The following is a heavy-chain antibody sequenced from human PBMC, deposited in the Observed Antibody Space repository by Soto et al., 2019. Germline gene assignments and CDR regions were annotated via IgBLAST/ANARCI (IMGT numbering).Heavy chain of an antibody. CDR2: IYYSGST. D-gene: IGHD3-10*01. CDR3: ARGGGARGPSNYWFDP. J-gene: IGHJ5*02. Sequence: SETLALTCTVSGGSISSGDYYWSWIRQPPGKGLEWIGYIYYSGSTYYNPSLKSRVTISVDTSKNQFSLKLSSVTAADTAVYYCARGGGARGPSNYWFDPWGQGTLVTVSS. V-gene: IGHV4-30-4*01. CDR1: GGSISSGDYY.